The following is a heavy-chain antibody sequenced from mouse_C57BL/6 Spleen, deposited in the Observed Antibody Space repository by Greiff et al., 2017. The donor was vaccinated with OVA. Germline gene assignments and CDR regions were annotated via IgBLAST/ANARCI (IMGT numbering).Heavy chain of an antibody. J-gene: IGHJ1*03. Sequence: QVQLKQSGAELMKPGDSVKLSCKATGYTFTGYWIAWVKQRPGHGLEWIGEILPGSGSTNYNEKFKGKATFTADTSSNTAYMQLSSLTTEDSAIYYCARSPLYYGRGEGGFDVWGTGTTVTVSS. CDR3: ARSPLYYGRGEGGFDV. D-gene: IGHD1-1*01. CDR2: ILPGSGST. CDR1: GYTFTGYW. V-gene: IGHV1-9*01.